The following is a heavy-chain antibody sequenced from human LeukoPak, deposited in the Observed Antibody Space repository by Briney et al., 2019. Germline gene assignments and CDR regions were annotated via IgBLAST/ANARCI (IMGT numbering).Heavy chain of an antibody. CDR3: ASQEGGDYFDY. CDR1: GFTVSSNY. Sequence: GGSLRLSCAASGFTVSSNYMSWVRQAPGRGLEWVSVIYSGGSTYYADSVKGRFTISRDNSKNTLYLQMNSLRAEDTAVYYCASQEGGDYFDYWGQGTLVTVSS. J-gene: IGHJ4*02. CDR2: IYSGGST. V-gene: IGHV3-66*02. D-gene: IGHD3-16*01.